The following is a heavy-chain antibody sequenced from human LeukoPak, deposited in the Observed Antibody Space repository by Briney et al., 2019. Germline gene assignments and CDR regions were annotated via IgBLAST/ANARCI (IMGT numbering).Heavy chain of an antibody. CDR3: AKKAAPGNP. Sequence: GGSLRLSCAASGFTFSNYGMHWVRQAPGKGLEWVAVISYDGSNKYYADSVKGRFTISRDNSRNTLYLQMNSLRAEDTAVYYCAKKAAPGNPWGQGTLVTVSS. J-gene: IGHJ5*02. V-gene: IGHV3-30*18. CDR2: ISYDGSNK. CDR1: GFTFSNYG. D-gene: IGHD3-10*01.